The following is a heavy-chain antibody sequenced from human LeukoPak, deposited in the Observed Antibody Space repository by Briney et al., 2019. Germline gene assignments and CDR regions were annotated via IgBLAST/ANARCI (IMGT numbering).Heavy chain of an antibody. CDR3: ARAPRSGGSCYFDY. CDR2: INHSGST. CDR1: GGSFSGYY. J-gene: IGHJ4*02. Sequence: SEALSLTCAVYGGSFSGYYWSWIRQPPGKGLEWIGEINHSGSTNYNPSLKSRVTISVDTSKNQFSLKLSSVTAADTAVYYCARAPRSGGSCYFDYWGQGTLVTVSS. V-gene: IGHV4-34*01. D-gene: IGHD2-15*01.